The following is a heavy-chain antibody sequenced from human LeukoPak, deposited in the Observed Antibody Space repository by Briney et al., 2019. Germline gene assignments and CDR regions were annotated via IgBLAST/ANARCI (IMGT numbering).Heavy chain of an antibody. V-gene: IGHV3-74*01. CDR3: ARDHDAVGTTIDH. D-gene: IGHD1-14*01. CDR2: IKSDGSVT. J-gene: IGHJ4*02. Sequence: GGSLRLSCAASGFTFSSYWMHWVRQAHGEGLVWVSRIKSDGSVTWYADSVKGRFTISRDNAKNMLYLQMNSLRDEDTAVYFCARDHDAVGTTIDHWGQGTLVTVSS. CDR1: GFTFSSYW.